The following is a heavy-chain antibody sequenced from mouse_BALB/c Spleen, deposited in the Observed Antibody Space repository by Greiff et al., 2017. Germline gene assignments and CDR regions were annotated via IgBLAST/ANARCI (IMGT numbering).Heavy chain of an antibody. Sequence: EVKLVESGPGLVKPSQSLSLTCSVTGYSITSGYYWNWIRQFPGNKLEWMGYISYDGSNNYNPSLKNRISITRDTSKNQFFLKLNSVTTEDTATYYCVIYDGYYYYAMDYWGQGTSVTVSS. V-gene: IGHV3-6*02. CDR3: VIYDGYYYYAMDY. CDR2: ISYDGSN. D-gene: IGHD2-3*01. CDR1: GYSITSGYY. J-gene: IGHJ4*01.